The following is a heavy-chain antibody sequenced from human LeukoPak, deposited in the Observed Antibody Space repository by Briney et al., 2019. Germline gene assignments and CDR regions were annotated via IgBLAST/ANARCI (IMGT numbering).Heavy chain of an antibody. CDR2: ISDSGGGT. D-gene: IGHD1-26*01. CDR3: ARGGSYDYYYYMDV. Sequence: GGSLRLSCAASGFTFSSYAMSWVRQAPGKGLEWVSVISDSGGGTYYADSVKGRFTISRDNAKNSLYLQMNSLRAEDTAVYYCARGGSYDYYYYMDVWGKGTTVTVSS. J-gene: IGHJ6*03. CDR1: GFTFSSYA. V-gene: IGHV3-23*01.